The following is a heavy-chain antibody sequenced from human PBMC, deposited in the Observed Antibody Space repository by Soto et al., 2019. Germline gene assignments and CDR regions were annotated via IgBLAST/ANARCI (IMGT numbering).Heavy chain of an antibody. D-gene: IGHD3-10*01. J-gene: IGHJ5*02. CDR1: GFSLSTSGVG. CDR2: IYWDDDK. V-gene: IGHV2-5*02. CDR3: AHSSDYYGSGSYNWFDP. Sequence: QITLKESGPTLVKPTQTLTLTCTFSGFSLSTSGVGVGWIRQPPGKALEWLALIYWDDDKRYSPSLKSRLTIPKDTSKNQVVLTMTNMDPVDTATYYCAHSSDYYGSGSYNWFDPWGQGTLVTVSS.